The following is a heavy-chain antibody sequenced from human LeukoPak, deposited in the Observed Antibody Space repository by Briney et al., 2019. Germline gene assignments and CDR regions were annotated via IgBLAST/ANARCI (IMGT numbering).Heavy chain of an antibody. CDR1: GGSITNDY. V-gene: IGHV4-59*01. Sequence: PSETLSLTCAVSGGSITNDYWSWIRQPPGRGLEWIGYIYYTGSTNYSPPLKSRVTISVDTSKNQFSLKLNSVTAADTAVYYCARPQWLVTMGPWFDPWGQGTLVTVSS. CDR2: IYYTGST. J-gene: IGHJ5*02. D-gene: IGHD6-19*01. CDR3: ARPQWLVTMGPWFDP.